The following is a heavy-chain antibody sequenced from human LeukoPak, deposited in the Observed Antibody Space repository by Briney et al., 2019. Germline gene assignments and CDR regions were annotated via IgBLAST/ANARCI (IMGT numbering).Heavy chain of an antibody. J-gene: IGHJ6*02. CDR2: INPNSGGT. CDR3: AKDTYGSGSYWAMDYYYGMDV. D-gene: IGHD3-10*01. V-gene: IGHV1-2*02. Sequence: ASVKVSCKASGYTFTGYYMHWVRQAPGQGLEWMGWINPNSGGTNYAQKFQGRFTISRDNSKNTLYLQMNSLRAEDTAVYYCAKDTYGSGSYWAMDYYYGMDVWGQGTTVTVSS. CDR1: GYTFTGYY.